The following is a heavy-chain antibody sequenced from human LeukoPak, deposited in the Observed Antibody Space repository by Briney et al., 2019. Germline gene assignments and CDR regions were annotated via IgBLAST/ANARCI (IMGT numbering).Heavy chain of an antibody. V-gene: IGHV1-8*01. CDR1: GYTFSSHD. Sequence: ASVKVSCKASGYTFSSHDINWVRQATGQGLEWMGWMNPNSGNTGYAQKFQGRVIMTRDTSINTAYLEFYSLRSEDTAVYYCARAFIVVGPGNYYYYMDVWGKGTTVTVSS. CDR2: MNPNSGNT. CDR3: ARAFIVVGPGNYYYYMDV. D-gene: IGHD2-15*01. J-gene: IGHJ6*03.